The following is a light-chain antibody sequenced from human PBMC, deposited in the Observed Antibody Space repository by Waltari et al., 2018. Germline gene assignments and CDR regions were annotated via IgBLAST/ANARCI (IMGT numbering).Light chain of an antibody. CDR2: HNS. J-gene: IGLJ3*02. Sequence: SYELTQPPSVSVSPGQTASIPCSGDKLGAKYAGWYQQKAGQSPVLVIYHNSKRPSGIPERFSGSTSGNTATLTISGTQAMDEADYYCQAWDSSTAVFGGGTKLTVL. V-gene: IGLV3-1*01. CDR3: QAWDSSTAV. CDR1: KLGAKY.